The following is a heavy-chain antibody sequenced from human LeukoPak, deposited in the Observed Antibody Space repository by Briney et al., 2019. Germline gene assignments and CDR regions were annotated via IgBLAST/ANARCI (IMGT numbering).Heavy chain of an antibody. CDR2: ISSSSYI. CDR1: GFTFSSYS. Sequence: PGGSLRLSCAASGFTFSSYSMNWVRQAPGKGLEWVSSISSSSYIYYADSVKGRFTISRDNAKNSLYLQMNSLRAEDTAVYYCARDSAYYYGSGSYYSRSSFDYWGQGTLVTVSS. V-gene: IGHV3-21*01. CDR3: ARDSAYYYGSGSYYSRSSFDY. J-gene: IGHJ4*02. D-gene: IGHD3-10*01.